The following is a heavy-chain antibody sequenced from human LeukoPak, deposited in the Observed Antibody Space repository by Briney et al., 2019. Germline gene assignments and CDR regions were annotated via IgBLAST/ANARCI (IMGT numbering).Heavy chain of an antibody. Sequence: PGGSLRLSCAASGFTFDDYAMHWVRQAPGKGLEWVSGISWNSGSIGYADSVKGRFTISRDNAKNSLYLQMNSLRAEDTALYYCAKDIRWKSYYFDYWGQGTLVTVSS. CDR2: ISWNSGSI. J-gene: IGHJ4*02. CDR3: AKDIRWKSYYFDY. D-gene: IGHD1-1*01. CDR1: GFTFDDYA. V-gene: IGHV3-9*01.